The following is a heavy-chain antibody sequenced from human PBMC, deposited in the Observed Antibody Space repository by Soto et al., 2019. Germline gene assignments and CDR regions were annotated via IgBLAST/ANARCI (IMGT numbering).Heavy chain of an antibody. V-gene: IGHV1-46*03. D-gene: IGHD2-15*01. J-gene: IGHJ5*02. CDR1: GYTFTSYA. CDR3: ARDRLCSGGSCYSDWFAP. Sequence: ASVKVSCKASGYTFTSYAMHWVRQAPGQGLEWMGIINPSGGSTSYAQKFQGRVTMTRDTSTSTVYMELSSLRSEDTAVYYCARDRLCSGGSCYSDWFAPWGQGTLVTVSS. CDR2: INPSGGST.